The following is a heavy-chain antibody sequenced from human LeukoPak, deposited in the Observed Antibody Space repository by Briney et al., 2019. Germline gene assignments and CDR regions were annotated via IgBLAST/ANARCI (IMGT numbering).Heavy chain of an antibody. V-gene: IGHV6-1*01. D-gene: IGHD3-22*01. CDR2: TYYRSKWYN. CDR3: AREWGAHYYDSSGTFDY. Sequence: SQALSLTCAISGDSVSSNSAAWNWIRQSPSRGLEWLGRTYYRSKWYNDYAVSVKSRITINPDTSKNRFSLQLNSVTPEDTAVYYCAREWGAHYYDSSGTFDYWGQGTLVTVSS. CDR1: GDSVSSNSAA. J-gene: IGHJ4*02.